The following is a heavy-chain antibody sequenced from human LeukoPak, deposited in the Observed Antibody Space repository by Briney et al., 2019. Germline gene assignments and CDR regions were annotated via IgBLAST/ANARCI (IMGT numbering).Heavy chain of an antibody. Sequence: PGGSLRLSCVASRFTFTSHWMNWVRQVPGKGLEWVANIKLDGSEKNYEDSVKGRFTISRDNDKNSLHLQMNSLRAEDTAVYYCARGLSNGDSRYNWFGPWGQGTLVTVSS. CDR1: RFTFTSHW. V-gene: IGHV3-7*04. D-gene: IGHD2-8*01. CDR3: ARGLSNGDSRYNWFGP. J-gene: IGHJ5*02. CDR2: IKLDGSEK.